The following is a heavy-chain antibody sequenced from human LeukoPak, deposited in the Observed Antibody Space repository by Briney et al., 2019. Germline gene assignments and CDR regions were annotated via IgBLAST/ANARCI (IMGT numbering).Heavy chain of an antibody. CDR2: IYYSGST. CDR3: ARAAGITGTTAGDDH. J-gene: IGHJ4*02. V-gene: IGHV4-59*08. CDR1: GGSISSYY. D-gene: IGHD1-7*01. Sequence: PSETLSLTCTVSGGSISSYYWSWIRQPPGKGLEWIGYIYYSGSTNYNPSLKSRVTISVDTSKNQFSLKLSPVTAADTAVYYCARAAGITGTTAGDDHWGQGTLVTVSS.